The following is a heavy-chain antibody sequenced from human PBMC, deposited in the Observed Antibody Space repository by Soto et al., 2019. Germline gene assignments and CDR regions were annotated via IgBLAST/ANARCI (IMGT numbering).Heavy chain of an antibody. CDR3: ARGYPRSILSTSLTTSYWFDS. Sequence: QVQLQQWGTGLLKPSETLSLHCAVYGESLRGYYWSWIRQTPAMGLEWIGEINHRGTTNHDSSLKRRAIISIATSKNQVSLRLNCVTAADTAVYYCARGYPRSILSTSLTTSYWFDSWGQGTLVTVSS. V-gene: IGHV4-34*04. J-gene: IGHJ5*01. CDR2: INHRGTT. CDR1: GESLRGYY. D-gene: IGHD2-21*01.